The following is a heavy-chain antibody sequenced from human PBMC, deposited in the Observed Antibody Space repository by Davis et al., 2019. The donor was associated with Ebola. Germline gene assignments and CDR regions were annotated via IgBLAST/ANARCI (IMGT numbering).Heavy chain of an antibody. CDR3: ARDRWEYSSSWYGMDV. J-gene: IGHJ6*04. D-gene: IGHD6-13*01. Sequence: AASVKVSCKASGYTFTSYGISWVRQAPGQGLEWMGWISAYNGNTNYAQKLQGRVTMTTDTSTSTAYMELRSLRSDDTAVYYCARDRWEYSSSWYGMDVWGKGTTVTVSS. CDR1: GYTFTSYG. V-gene: IGHV1-18*01. CDR2: ISAYNGNT.